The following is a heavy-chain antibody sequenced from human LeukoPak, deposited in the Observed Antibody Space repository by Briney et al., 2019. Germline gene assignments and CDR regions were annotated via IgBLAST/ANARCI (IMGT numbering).Heavy chain of an antibody. J-gene: IGHJ4*02. D-gene: IGHD2-2*01. CDR1: GGSFSGYC. CDR2: INHSGST. Sequence: SETLSLTCAVYGGSFSGYCWSWIRQPPGKGLEWIGEINHSGSTNYNPSLKSRVTISVDTSKNQFSLKLSSVTAADTAVYYCARGPWWDCSSTSCYGGKPFDYWGQGTLVTVSS. CDR3: ARGPWWDCSSTSCYGGKPFDY. V-gene: IGHV4-34*01.